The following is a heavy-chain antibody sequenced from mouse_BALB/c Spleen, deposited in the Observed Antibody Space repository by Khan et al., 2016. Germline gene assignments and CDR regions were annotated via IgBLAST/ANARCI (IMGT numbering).Heavy chain of an antibody. D-gene: IGHD1-1*01. CDR3: ASYYGSSYDYFDY. J-gene: IGHJ2*01. CDR2: IYPGDGDT. V-gene: IGHV1-87*01. Sequence: QVQLQQSGAELARPGASVKLSCKASGYTFTSYWMQWVKQRPGQGLEWIGAIYPGDGDTRYTQTFKGKATLTADKSSSTAYMQLSSLASEDSAVYYGASYYGSSYDYFDYWGQGTTLTVSS. CDR1: GYTFTSYW.